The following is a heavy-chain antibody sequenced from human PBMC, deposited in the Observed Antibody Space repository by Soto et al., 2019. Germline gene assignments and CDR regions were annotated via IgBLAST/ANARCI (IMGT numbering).Heavy chain of an antibody. CDR3: ARAHGLRFLEWLAGY. Sequence: GGSLRLSCAASGFTFSSYAMHWVRQAPGKGLEWVAVISYDGSNKYYADSVKGRFTISRDNSKNTLYLQMNSLRAEDTAVYYCARAHGLRFLEWLAGYWGQGTLVTGSS. CDR1: GFTFSSYA. J-gene: IGHJ4*02. V-gene: IGHV3-30-3*01. CDR2: ISYDGSNK. D-gene: IGHD3-3*01.